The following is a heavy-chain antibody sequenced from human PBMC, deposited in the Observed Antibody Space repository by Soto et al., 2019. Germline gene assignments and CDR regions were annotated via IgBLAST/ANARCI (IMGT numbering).Heavy chain of an antibody. D-gene: IGHD3-16*01. CDR3: ACGGGCRGSKCLNWLDP. Sequence: KPGGSLRLSCAASGFTFSDSYMTWIRQGPGKGLEWLSYISGSGTTMYYADSVKGRFTISRDTAKNSLYLQINGLRVENTDVSFCACGGGCRGSKCLNWLDPWGQGTLVTVSS. V-gene: IGHV3-11*01. CDR1: GFTFSDSY. CDR2: ISGSGTTM. J-gene: IGHJ5*02.